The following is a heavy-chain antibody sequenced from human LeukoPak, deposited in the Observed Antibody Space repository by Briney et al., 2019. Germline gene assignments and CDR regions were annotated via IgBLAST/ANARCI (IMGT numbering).Heavy chain of an antibody. J-gene: IGHJ6*03. D-gene: IGHD6-13*01. V-gene: IGHV4-4*02. CDR2: IYHSGST. CDR3: ARLAAAGYYYYYMDV. Sequence: SETLSLTCAVSGGSISSSNWWSWVRQPPGKGLEWIGEIYHSGSTNYNPSLKSRVTISVDTSKNQFSLKLSSVTAADTAVYYCARLAAAGYYYYYMDVWGKGTTVTVSS. CDR1: GGSISSSNW.